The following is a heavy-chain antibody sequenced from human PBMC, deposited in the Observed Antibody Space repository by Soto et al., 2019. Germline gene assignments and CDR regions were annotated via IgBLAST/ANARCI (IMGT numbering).Heavy chain of an antibody. CDR2: IIPIFGTA. V-gene: IGHV1-69*12. D-gene: IGHD6-6*01. CDR3: ASHGLRAARRDYYYYGMDV. Sequence: QVQLVQSGAEVKKPGSSVKVSCKASGGTFSSYAISWVRQAPGQGLEWMGGIIPIFGTANYAQKFQGRVTITADESTNTAYMELSSLRSEDTAVYYCASHGLRAARRDYYYYGMDVWGQGTTVTVSS. CDR1: GGTFSSYA. J-gene: IGHJ6*02.